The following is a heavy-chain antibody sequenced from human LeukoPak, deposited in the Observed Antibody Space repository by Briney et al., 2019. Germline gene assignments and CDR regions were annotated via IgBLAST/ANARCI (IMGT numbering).Heavy chain of an antibody. V-gene: IGHV3-15*01. D-gene: IGHD6-6*01. CDR2: IKSKTDGGTT. Sequence: GGSLRLSCAASGFTFGNTWMTWVRQAPGKGLEWVGCIKSKTDGGTTDYAAPVKGRFTISRDDSKNTLYLQMNSLKTEDTAVYYCTTESSIAARPTDYWGQGTLVTVSS. J-gene: IGHJ4*02. CDR1: GFTFGNTW. CDR3: TTESSIAARPTDY.